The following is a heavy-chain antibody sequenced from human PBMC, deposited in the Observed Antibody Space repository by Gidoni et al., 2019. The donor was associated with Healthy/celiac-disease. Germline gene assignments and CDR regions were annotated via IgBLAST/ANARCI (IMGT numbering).Heavy chain of an antibody. J-gene: IGHJ3*02. Sequence: EVQLVESGGGLVQPGVSRRLSCAASGFTFSRYSMTWVRQAPGKGLEWVSYISSSSSTIYYADSVKGRFTISRDNAKNSLYLQMNSLRDEDTAVYYCARGEDAFDIWGQGTMVTVSS. CDR3: ARGEDAFDI. V-gene: IGHV3-48*02. CDR2: ISSSSSTI. CDR1: GFTFSRYS.